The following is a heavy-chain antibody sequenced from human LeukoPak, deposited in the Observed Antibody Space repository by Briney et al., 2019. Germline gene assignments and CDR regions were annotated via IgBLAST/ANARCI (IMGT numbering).Heavy chain of an antibody. CDR3: AKDRYCSSTSCGDFDY. CDR2: ISGSGGST. D-gene: IGHD2-2*01. V-gene: IGHV3-23*01. J-gene: IGHJ4*02. CDR1: RFTFSSYA. Sequence: GGSLRLSCAASRFTFSSYAMSWVRQAPGKGLEWVSAISGSGGSTYYADSVKGRFTISRDNSKNTLYLQMNSLRAEDTAVYYCAKDRYCSSTSCGDFDYWGQGTLVTVSS.